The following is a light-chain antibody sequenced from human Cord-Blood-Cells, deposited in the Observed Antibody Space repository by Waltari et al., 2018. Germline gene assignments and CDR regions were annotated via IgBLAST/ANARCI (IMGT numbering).Light chain of an antibody. Sequence: SYELTQPPSVSVSPGQTARHTCSGDALPKQYAYWYQQKPGQAPVLVIYKDSERPSGIPERFSGSSSGTTVTLTISGVQAEDEADYYCQSADSSGTYRGVFGGGTKLTVL. CDR2: KDS. CDR1: ALPKQY. J-gene: IGLJ3*02. CDR3: QSADSSGTYRGV. V-gene: IGLV3-25*03.